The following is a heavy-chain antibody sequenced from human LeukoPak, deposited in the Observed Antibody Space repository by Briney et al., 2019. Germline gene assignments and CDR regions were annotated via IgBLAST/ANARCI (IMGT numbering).Heavy chain of an antibody. CDR1: GYTFTSYG. CDR3: ARDSLNSGYDGEVDY. V-gene: IGHV1-18*04. D-gene: IGHD5-12*01. J-gene: IGHJ4*02. CDR2: ISAYNGNT. Sequence: ASVKVSCKASGYTFTSYGISWVRQAPGQGLEWMGWISAYNGNTNYAQKLQGRVTMTTDTSTSTAYMELRSLRSDDTAVYYCARDSLNSGYDGEVDYWGQGTLVTVSP.